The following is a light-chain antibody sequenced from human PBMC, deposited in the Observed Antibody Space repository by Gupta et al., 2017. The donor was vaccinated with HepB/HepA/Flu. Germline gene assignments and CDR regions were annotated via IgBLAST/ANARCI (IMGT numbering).Light chain of an antibody. V-gene: IGKV2-28*01. Sequence: DNVMTQSPLSLPVTPGEQASISCRSSQSLLHSNGYNYLDWYLQKPGQSPQLLIYLGSNRASGVPDRFSGSGSGTDFTLKISRVEAEDVGVYYCMQARQTPFTFGPGTKVDIK. CDR3: MQARQTPFT. J-gene: IGKJ3*01. CDR1: QSLLHSNGYNY. CDR2: LGS.